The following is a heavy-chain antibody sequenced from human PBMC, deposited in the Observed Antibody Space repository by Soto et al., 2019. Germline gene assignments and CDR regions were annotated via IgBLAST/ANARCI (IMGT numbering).Heavy chain of an antibody. J-gene: IGHJ4*02. D-gene: IGHD3-10*01. CDR1: RFTFSSYA. V-gene: IGHV3-23*01. Sequence: PGGSLRLSCAVSRFTFSSYAMRWVRQAPGKGLEWVSAISGSGGSTYYADSGRGRFTISRDNSKNTLYLQMNSLRAEDTAVYYCAKVLLATDTMVRGVIGYWGQGTLVTVSS. CDR2: ISGSGGST. CDR3: AKVLLATDTMVRGVIGY.